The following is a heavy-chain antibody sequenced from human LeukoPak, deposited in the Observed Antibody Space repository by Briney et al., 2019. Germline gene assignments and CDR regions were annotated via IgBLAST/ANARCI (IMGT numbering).Heavy chain of an antibody. D-gene: IGHD2-15*01. CDR1: GFTFSSND. CDR2: ISITSKTI. V-gene: IGHV3-48*02. CDR3: ARLVGSRSCSGGTCYSDY. Sequence: GRSLRLSCAGSGFTFSSNDMSWVRQPPGKGLEWVSYISITSKTIKYADSVKGRFTISRDNAKNSLYLQMNSLRDEDTAVYYCARLVGSRSCSGGTCYSDYWGQGTLVTVSS. J-gene: IGHJ4*02.